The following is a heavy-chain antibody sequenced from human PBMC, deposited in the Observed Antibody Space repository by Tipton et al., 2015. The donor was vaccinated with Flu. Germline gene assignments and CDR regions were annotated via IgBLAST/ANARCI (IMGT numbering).Heavy chain of an antibody. V-gene: IGHV4-34*01. CDR1: GGSFSGYY. J-gene: IGHJ4*02. Sequence: TLSLTCAVYGGSFSGYYRSRIRQPPGKGLEWIGEINHSGSTNYNPSLKSRVTISVDTSKNQFSLKLSSVTAADTAVYYCARDWAWALRFDYWGQGTLVTVSS. CDR2: INHSGST. D-gene: IGHD7-27*01. CDR3: ARDWAWALRFDY.